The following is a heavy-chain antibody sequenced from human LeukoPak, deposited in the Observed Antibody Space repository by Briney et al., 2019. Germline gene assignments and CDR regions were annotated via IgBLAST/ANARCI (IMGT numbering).Heavy chain of an antibody. J-gene: IGHJ6*02. CDR1: GFTFSSYE. Sequence: GGSLRLSCAASGFTFSSYETNWVRQAPGKGLEWVSYISGSGSTIYYADSVKGRFTISRDNAKYSLYLQMNSLRAEDTAVYYCARDFGDIVVVPAAPNYYYYGMDVWGQGTTVTVSS. CDR2: ISGSGSTI. D-gene: IGHD2-2*01. V-gene: IGHV3-48*03. CDR3: ARDFGDIVVVPAAPNYYYYGMDV.